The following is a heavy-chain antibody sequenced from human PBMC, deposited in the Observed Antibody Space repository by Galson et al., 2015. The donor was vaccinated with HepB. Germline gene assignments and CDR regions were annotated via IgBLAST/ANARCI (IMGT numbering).Heavy chain of an antibody. CDR3: ARGIPRTTDYISKHYCYGLDV. V-gene: IGHV3-30*04. CDR2: ISNDGSNQ. Sequence: SLRLSCAASGFTFSNHAMHWVRQAPGKGLEWVAVISNDGSNQFYGDSVQGRFSISRDNSRNTLYLQMNSLKSEDTAVYYCARGIPRTTDYISKHYCYGLDVWGQGTTVTVSS. J-gene: IGHJ6*02. CDR1: GFTFSNHA. D-gene: IGHD4-11*01.